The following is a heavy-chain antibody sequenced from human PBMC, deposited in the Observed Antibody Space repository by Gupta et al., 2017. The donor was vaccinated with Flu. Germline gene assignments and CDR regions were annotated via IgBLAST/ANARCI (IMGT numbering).Heavy chain of an antibody. CDR2: IIPIFGTA. CDR3: ARFSGDENRKHYYYYGMDV. V-gene: IGHV1-69*01. D-gene: IGHD5-24*01. Sequence: QVQLVQSGAEVKKPGSSVKVSCKASGGTFSSYAISWVRQAPGQGLEWMGGIIPIFGTANYAQKFQGRVTITADESTSTAYMELSSLRSEDTAVYYCARFSGDENRKHYYYYGMDVWGQGTTVTVSS. J-gene: IGHJ6*02. CDR1: GGTFSSYA.